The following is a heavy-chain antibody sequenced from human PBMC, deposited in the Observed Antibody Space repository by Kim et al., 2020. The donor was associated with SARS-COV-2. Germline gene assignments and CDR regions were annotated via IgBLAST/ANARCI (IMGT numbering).Heavy chain of an antibody. J-gene: IGHJ6*02. CDR3: AREYYYGSGSSFYYYYGMDV. CDR1: GFTFSSYA. CDR2: ISYDGSNK. V-gene: IGHV3-30*04. Sequence: GGSLRLSCAASGFTFSSYAMHWVRQAPGKGLEWVAVISYDGSNKYYADSVKGRFTISRDNSKNTLYLQMNSLRAEDTAVYYCAREYYYGSGSSFYYYYGMDVWGQGTTVTVSS. D-gene: IGHD3-10*01.